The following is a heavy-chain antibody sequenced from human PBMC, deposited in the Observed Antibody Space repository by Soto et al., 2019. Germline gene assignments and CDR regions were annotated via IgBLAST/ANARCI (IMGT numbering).Heavy chain of an antibody. CDR1: GGSISSYY. CDR2: IYYSGST. D-gene: IGHD6-19*01. Sequence: QVQLQESGPGLVKPSETLSLTCTVSGGSISSYYWSWLRQPPGKGLEWIGYIYYSGSTNYNPSLKRRVTISVDTSKNHFSLKLSSVTAADTAVYYCATSAHYLSGWYGERPWYFELWGRGTLVTVSS. V-gene: IGHV4-59*01. J-gene: IGHJ2*01. CDR3: ATSAHYLSGWYGERPWYFEL.